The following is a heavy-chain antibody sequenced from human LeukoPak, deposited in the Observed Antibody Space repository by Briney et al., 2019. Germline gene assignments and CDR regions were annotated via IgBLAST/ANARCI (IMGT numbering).Heavy chain of an antibody. Sequence: SETLSLTCTVSGGSIINYYWSWIRQSAGRGLEWVGRIYITGSTNYNPSLQSRLSISVDTSKNQFSLRLTSVSAADTAVYYCARLKYYDSTGYSPGYYMDVWGKGITVTVSS. CDR2: IYITGST. CDR1: GGSIINYY. V-gene: IGHV4-4*07. D-gene: IGHD3-22*01. CDR3: ARLKYYDSTGYSPGYYMDV. J-gene: IGHJ6*03.